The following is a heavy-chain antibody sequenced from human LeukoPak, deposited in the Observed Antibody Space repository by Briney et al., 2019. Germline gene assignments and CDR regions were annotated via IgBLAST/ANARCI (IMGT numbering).Heavy chain of an antibody. D-gene: IGHD1-1*01. V-gene: IGHV4-39*01. Sequence: PSETLSLTCTVSGGSISSSSYYWGWIRQPPGKGLEWIGSIYYSGSTYYNPSLKSRVTISVDTSKNQFSLKLSSVTAADTAVYYCARGQLQPYYYYYYMDVWGKGTTVTVSS. CDR1: GGSISSSSYY. CDR2: IYYSGST. J-gene: IGHJ6*03. CDR3: ARGQLQPYYYYYYMDV.